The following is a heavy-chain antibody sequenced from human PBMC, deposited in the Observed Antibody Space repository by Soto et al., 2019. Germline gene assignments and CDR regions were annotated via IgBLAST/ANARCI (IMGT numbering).Heavy chain of an antibody. CDR2: ISGSGGST. D-gene: IGHD2-8*01. CDR3: AKGFVLMVPYYYYGMDV. J-gene: IGHJ6*02. Sequence: GGSLRLSCAASGFTFSSYAMSWVAQAPGKGLEWVSAISGSGGSTYYADSVKGRFTISRDNSKNTLYLQMNSLRAEDTAVYYCAKGFVLMVPYYYYGMDVWGQGTTVTVSS. CDR1: GFTFSSYA. V-gene: IGHV3-23*01.